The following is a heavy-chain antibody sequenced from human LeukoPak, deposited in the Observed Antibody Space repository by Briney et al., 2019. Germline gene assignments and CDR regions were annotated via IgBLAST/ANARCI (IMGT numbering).Heavy chain of an antibody. CDR2: ISTYSAYI. D-gene: IGHD3-16*01. J-gene: IGHJ6*03. CDR1: AFTFSDYS. V-gene: IGHV3-21*01. CDR3: VREGGPYSHYYYMDV. Sequence: GGTLRLSCAASAFTFSDYSMNWVRQAPGKGLEWVASISTYSAYIKYGDSVKGRFTISRDNANSSLSLQMNSLKVEDTAVYYCVREGGPYSHYYYMDVWGKGTTVAVSS.